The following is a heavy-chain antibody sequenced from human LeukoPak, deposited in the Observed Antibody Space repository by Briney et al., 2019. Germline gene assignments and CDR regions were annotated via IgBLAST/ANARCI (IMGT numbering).Heavy chain of an antibody. Sequence: PSQTLSLTCTVSGGSISSGDYYWSWIRQPPGKGLEWIGYIYYSGGTYYNPSLKSRVTISVDTSKNQFSLKLSSVTAADTAVYYCARTPKGLYDYVWGSYRSYYFDYWGQGTLVTVSS. D-gene: IGHD3-16*02. V-gene: IGHV4-30-4*01. CDR3: ARTPKGLYDYVWGSYRSYYFDY. CDR1: GGSISSGDYY. CDR2: IYYSGGT. J-gene: IGHJ4*02.